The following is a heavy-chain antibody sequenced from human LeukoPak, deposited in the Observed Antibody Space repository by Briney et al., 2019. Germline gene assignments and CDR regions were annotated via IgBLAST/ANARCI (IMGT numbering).Heavy chain of an antibody. D-gene: IGHD3-3*01. CDR1: GYSFTNYW. V-gene: IGHV5-51*01. CDR3: ARRVIIGDYFDY. Sequence: GESLKISCMGSGYSFTNYWIAWVRQMPGKGLEWMGSIFPSDSDTRYSPSFQGQVTISADKSTSTAYLHWTSLKASDTAIYYCARRVIIGDYFDYWGQGTLLTVSS. J-gene: IGHJ4*02. CDR2: IFPSDSDT.